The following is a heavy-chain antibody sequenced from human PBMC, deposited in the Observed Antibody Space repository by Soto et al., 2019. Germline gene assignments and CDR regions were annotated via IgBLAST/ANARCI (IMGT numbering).Heavy chain of an antibody. CDR2: IDPRNGGT. J-gene: IGHJ4*02. CDR1: GYIFSDYY. V-gene: IGHV1-2*02. CDR3: ARVLYRNVIHA. Sequence: QVQLVQSGSDVKKPGASFTVSCKASGYIFSDYYIHWVRQAPGQGLEWMGWIDPRNGGTKYAQKFQDRLTMTTDTSTSTACLELRRLRLDDTAVFFCARVLYRNVIHAWGQGTLVTVSS. D-gene: IGHD5-18*01.